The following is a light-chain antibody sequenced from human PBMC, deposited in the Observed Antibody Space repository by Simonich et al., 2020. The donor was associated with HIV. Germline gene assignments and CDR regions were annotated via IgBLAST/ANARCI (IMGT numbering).Light chain of an antibody. CDR1: SSNIGSNY. CDR3: AAWDDSLSGVL. Sequence: QSVLTQPPSASGTPGQRVTISCSGSSSNIGSNYVYGYQQLPGTAPHLLIYRTTQRPSGVPDRFSGSKSGTSASLAISGLRSEDEADFYCAAWDDSLSGVLFGGGTKLTVL. CDR2: RTT. V-gene: IGLV1-47*01. J-gene: IGLJ2*01.